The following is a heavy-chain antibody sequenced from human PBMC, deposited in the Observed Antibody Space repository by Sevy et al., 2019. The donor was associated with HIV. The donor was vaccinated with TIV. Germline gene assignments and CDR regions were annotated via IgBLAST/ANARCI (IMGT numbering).Heavy chain of an antibody. J-gene: IGHJ4*02. D-gene: IGHD3-10*01. CDR2: ISITGGST. Sequence: GGSLRLSCAASGFTFSNYAMSWVRQAPGKGLEWVSAISITGGSTYYADSVKGRFTISRDNSKNTLYLQMNTLRAEDTAVYYCAKDRVSGTYYTGDFDYWGQGTLVTVSS. CDR3: AKDRVSGTYYTGDFDY. CDR1: GFTFSNYA. V-gene: IGHV3-23*01.